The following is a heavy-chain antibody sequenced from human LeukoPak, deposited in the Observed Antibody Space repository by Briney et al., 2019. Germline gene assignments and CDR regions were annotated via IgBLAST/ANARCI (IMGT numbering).Heavy chain of an antibody. J-gene: IGHJ4*02. Sequence: SQTLSLTCTVSGGSISSGDNYWSWIRQPAGKGLEWIGRVYTSGSTNYNPSLKSRATISVDTSKNQFSLKLSSVAAADTAVYYCARHILGGLAIFDYWGQGTLVTVSS. V-gene: IGHV4-61*02. CDR2: VYTSGST. CDR1: GGSISSGDNY. D-gene: IGHD1-26*01. CDR3: ARHILGGLAIFDY.